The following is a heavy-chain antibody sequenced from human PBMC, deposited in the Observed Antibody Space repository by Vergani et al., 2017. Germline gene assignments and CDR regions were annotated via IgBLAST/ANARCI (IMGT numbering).Heavy chain of an antibody. CDR1: GYSLTELT. CDR2: FDPEHGEV. Sequence: QVQLVQSGSEVRKPGASVKVSCQVSGYSLTELTIHWVRQAPGKGLEWMGGFDPEHGEVTFAHHIQGRVTMTEDRSTDTAYMELSSLRPEDTAVYYCASEHPGAARPFDYWGQGTLVTVSS. D-gene: IGHD6-6*01. J-gene: IGHJ4*02. CDR3: ASEHPGAARPFDY. V-gene: IGHV1-24*01.